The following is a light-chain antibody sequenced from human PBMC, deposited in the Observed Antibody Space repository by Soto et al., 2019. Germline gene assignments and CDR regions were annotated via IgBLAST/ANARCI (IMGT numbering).Light chain of an antibody. Sequence: EIVLTQSPGTLSLSPGESATLSCRASQSVGRNYLAWFQHKPDQAPRLLIYDESNRATGVPDRFSGSGSGTDFTLRVTRLDPEDFSVYYCHQYAVSPLTVGGATTVEIK. CDR1: QSVGRNY. J-gene: IGKJ4*01. V-gene: IGKV3-20*01. CDR2: DES. CDR3: HQYAVSPLT.